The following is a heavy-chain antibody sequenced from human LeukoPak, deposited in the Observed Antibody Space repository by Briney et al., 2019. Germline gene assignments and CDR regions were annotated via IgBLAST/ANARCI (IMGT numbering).Heavy chain of an antibody. Sequence: SETLSLTCTVSGGSISSYYWSWIRQPPGKGLEWIGYIYYSGSTNYNPSLKSRITISVDTSKNQFSLKLSSVTAADTAVYYCARQPLPYYFDYWGQGTLVTVSS. CDR1: GGSISSYY. V-gene: IGHV4-59*08. CDR3: ARQPLPYYFDY. J-gene: IGHJ4*02. CDR2: IYYSGST.